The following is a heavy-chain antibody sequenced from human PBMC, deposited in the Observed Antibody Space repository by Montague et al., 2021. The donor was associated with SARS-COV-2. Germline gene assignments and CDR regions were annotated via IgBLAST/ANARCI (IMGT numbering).Heavy chain of an antibody. CDR3: ARGCSYSSGWYWVDYYYGMDV. D-gene: IGHD6-19*01. V-gene: IGHV4-31*11. CDR2: NYDSGNT. CDR1: GGSISGGDYY. Sequence: TLSLTCAVYGGSISGGDYYWICHRQHPGKDLVWNVYNYDSGNTYYNPSLKGRVTISIDTSKNQFSLKLISVTAADTAVYYCARGCSYSSGWYWVDYYYGMDVWGQGTMVTVSS. J-gene: IGHJ6*02.